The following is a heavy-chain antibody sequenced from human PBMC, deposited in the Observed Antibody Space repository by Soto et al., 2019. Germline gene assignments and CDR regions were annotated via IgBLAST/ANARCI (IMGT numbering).Heavy chain of an antibody. CDR3: ARHYICRGGDCYYYGMDV. V-gene: IGHV5-10-1*01. J-gene: IGHJ6*02. CDR2: IDPSDSYI. CDR1: GYSFTKYW. Sequence: GESLKISCKGSGYSFTKYWISWVRQMPGKGLEWMGRIDPSDSYINYSPSFQGHVTISADKSINTAYLQWSSLGASDTAIYYCARHYICRGGDCYYYGMDVWGQGTTVTVSS. D-gene: IGHD3-16*01.